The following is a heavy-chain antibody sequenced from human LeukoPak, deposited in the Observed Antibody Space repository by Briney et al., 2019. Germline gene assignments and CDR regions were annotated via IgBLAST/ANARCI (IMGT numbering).Heavy chain of an antibody. CDR3: ATKQDPVIQYYFHY. J-gene: IGHJ4*02. V-gene: IGHV3-23*01. CDR1: GFTFSSYA. Sequence: GGSLRLSCADSGFTFSSYAMSWVRQAPGKGLEWVSGISGSGGSTDYADSVKGRFTISRDNSKNTLYLQMNSLRAEDTAVYYCATKQDPVIQYYFHYWGQGTLVTVSS. D-gene: IGHD3-16*02. CDR2: ISGSGGST.